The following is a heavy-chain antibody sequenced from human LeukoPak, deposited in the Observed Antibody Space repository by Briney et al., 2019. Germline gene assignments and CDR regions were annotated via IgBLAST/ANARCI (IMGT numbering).Heavy chain of an antibody. CDR2: MTTSGTTI. J-gene: IGHJ3*01. CDR3: ARLARDGYKWSAFDV. V-gene: IGHV3-48*03. CDR1: GFTFSSYE. Sequence: WGSLRLSCAASGFTFSSYEMNWVRQAPGKGLEWVSYMTTSGTTINYADSVKGRFTISRDNAKNSLYMQMNSLRAEDTAVYYCARLARDGYKWSAFDVWGQGTMVTVSS. D-gene: IGHD5-24*01.